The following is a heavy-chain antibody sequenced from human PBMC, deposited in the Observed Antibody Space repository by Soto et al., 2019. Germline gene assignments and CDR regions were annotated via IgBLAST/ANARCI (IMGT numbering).Heavy chain of an antibody. CDR3: ARQEGPTVLFYYGVDV. Sequence: ASVKVSCKASGGTFSSYAISWVRQAPGQGLEWMGGIIPIFGTANYAQKFQGRVTITADESTSTAYLQWSSLKASDTAMYYCARQEGPTVLFYYGVDVWGQGTTVTVSS. CDR2: IIPIFGTA. D-gene: IGHD4-17*01. J-gene: IGHJ6*02. CDR1: GGTFSSYA. V-gene: IGHV1-69*13.